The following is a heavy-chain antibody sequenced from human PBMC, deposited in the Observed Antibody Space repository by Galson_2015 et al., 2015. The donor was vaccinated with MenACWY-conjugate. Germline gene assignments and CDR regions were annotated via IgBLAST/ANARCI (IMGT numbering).Heavy chain of an antibody. D-gene: IGHD3-16*01. CDR3: ARLPTGGSSFGYFDY. CDR1: GDSISSHH. CDR2: IRETGSL. Sequence: ETLSLTCTVSGDSISSHHWSWFRQPPGKGLEWIAYIRETGSLKDNPSLKSRVTMSADKSNNQFSLRLISVTAADTAVYYCARLPTGGSSFGYFDYWGRG. V-gene: IGHV4-59*08. J-gene: IGHJ4*02.